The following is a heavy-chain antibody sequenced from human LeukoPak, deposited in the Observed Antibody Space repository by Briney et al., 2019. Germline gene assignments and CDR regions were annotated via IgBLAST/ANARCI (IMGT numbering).Heavy chain of an antibody. CDR3: ARDRRDGYSRLDY. J-gene: IGHJ4*02. Sequence: PGGSLRLSCVVSGFTFSDYYMSWIRQAPGKGLEWVSYISSSGSTIYYADSVKGRFTISRDNAESSLYLQMNSLRAEDTAVYFCARDRRDGYSRLDYWGQGTLVTVSS. D-gene: IGHD5-24*01. CDR1: GFTFSDYY. V-gene: IGHV3-11*01. CDR2: ISSSGSTI.